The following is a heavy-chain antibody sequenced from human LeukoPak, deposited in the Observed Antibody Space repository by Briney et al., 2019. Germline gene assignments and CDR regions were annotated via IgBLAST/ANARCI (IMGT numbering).Heavy chain of an antibody. J-gene: IGHJ3*02. V-gene: IGHV4-38-2*02. CDR1: GDSVTGYY. CDR2: IYYTGNT. D-gene: IGHD3-10*01. Sequence: SETLSLTCSVSGDSVTGYYWGWIRQPPGKGLEWIGNIYYTGNTYYNSSLKRLVTISLDTSKNQFSLKLSSVTAANTALYYCARDTGTYYYGSGSQHAFDMWGQGTMVTVSS. CDR3: ARDTGTYYYGSGSQHAFDM.